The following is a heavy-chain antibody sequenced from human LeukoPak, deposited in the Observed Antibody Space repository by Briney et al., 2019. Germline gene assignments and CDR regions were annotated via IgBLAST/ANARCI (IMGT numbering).Heavy chain of an antibody. CDR3: ARGKQRYTTEHNYDY. J-gene: IGHJ4*02. CDR1: RATFSSYA. D-gene: IGHD3-9*01. V-gene: IGHV1-69*04. Sequence: PVKLCCKASRATFSSYAISSVRQAPGHGLECMGRIIPILGIANYAQKFQGRVTITADKSTNTAYMELSSLRSEDTAVYYCARGKQRYTTEHNYDYWGQGTLVTVSS. CDR2: IIPILGIA.